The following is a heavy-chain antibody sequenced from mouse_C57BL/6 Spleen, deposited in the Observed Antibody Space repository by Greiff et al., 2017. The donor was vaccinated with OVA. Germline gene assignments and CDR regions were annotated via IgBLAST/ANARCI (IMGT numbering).Heavy chain of an antibody. CDR1: GYSITSGYY. Sequence: EVKLQESGPGLVKPSQSLSLTCSVTGYSITSGYYWNWIRQFPGNKLEWMGYISYDGSNNYNPSLKNRISITRETSKNQFFLKLNSVTTEDTATYYCARDPGSSYVDYWGQGTTLTVSS. CDR2: ISYDGSN. D-gene: IGHD1-1*01. J-gene: IGHJ2*01. V-gene: IGHV3-6*01. CDR3: ARDPGSSYVDY.